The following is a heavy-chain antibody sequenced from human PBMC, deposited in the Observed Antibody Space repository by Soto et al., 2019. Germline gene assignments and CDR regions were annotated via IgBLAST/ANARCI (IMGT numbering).Heavy chain of an antibody. Sequence: QPGGSLRLSCAASGFTVSRNYMSWVRQAPGKGLEWVSVIYSGGSTYYADSVKGRFTISRDNSKNTLYLQMNSLRAEDTAVCYCARAGYSSGWYESPYYFDYCGQGTLVTVSS. D-gene: IGHD6-19*01. J-gene: IGHJ4*02. V-gene: IGHV3-53*01. CDR2: IYSGGST. CDR1: GFTVSRNY. CDR3: ARAGYSSGWYESPYYFDY.